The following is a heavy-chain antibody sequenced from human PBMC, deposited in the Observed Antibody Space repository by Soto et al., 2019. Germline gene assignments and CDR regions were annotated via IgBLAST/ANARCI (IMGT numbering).Heavy chain of an antibody. CDR2: IYYSGST. CDR1: GGSIISGGYY. J-gene: IGHJ5*02. CDR3: ARDHYAATPNWFDP. V-gene: IGHV4-31*03. D-gene: IGHD2-15*01. Sequence: SETLSLTCTVSGGSIISGGYYWSWIRQHPGKGLEWIGYIYYSGSTYYNPSLKSRVTISVDTSKNQFSLKLSSVTAADTAVYYCARDHYAATPNWFDPWGQGTLVTVSS.